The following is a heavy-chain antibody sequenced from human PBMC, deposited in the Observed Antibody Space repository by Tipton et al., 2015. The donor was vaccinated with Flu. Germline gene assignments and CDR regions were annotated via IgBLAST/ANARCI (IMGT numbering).Heavy chain of an antibody. V-gene: IGHV1-18*01. J-gene: IGHJ6*02. CDR3: AGNSVASHYYYYGMDV. Sequence: VQLVQSGAEVKKPGASVKVSCKASGYTFTSYGISWVRQAPGQGLEWMGWISAYNGNTNYAQKLQGRVTMTTDTSTSTAYMELRSLGSDDPAVYYCAGNSVASHYYYYGMDVWGQGTTVTVSS. D-gene: IGHD2-15*01. CDR2: ISAYNGNT. CDR1: GYTFTSYG.